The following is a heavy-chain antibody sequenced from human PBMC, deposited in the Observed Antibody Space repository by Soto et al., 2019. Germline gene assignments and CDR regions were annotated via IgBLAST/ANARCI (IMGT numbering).Heavy chain of an antibody. J-gene: IGHJ3*01. CDR3: ASLAVADVAFDL. D-gene: IGHD6-19*01. CDR2: IIPILGIP. V-gene: IGHV1-69*02. CDR1: GGTFSSYT. Sequence: QVQLVQSGAEVKKPGSSVKVSCKASGGTFSSYTISWVRQAPGQGLEWMGGIIPILGIPNYAQKFQGRVTITADKSTSTAYMELSSLSSEDTAVYYCASLAVADVAFDLWGQGTMVTVSS.